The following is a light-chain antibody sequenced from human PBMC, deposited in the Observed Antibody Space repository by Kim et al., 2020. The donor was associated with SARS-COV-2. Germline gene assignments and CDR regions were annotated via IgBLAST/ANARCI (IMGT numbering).Light chain of an antibody. CDR1: QSVSGN. CDR3: QQYNKWPLT. J-gene: IGKJ4*01. Sequence: VSPRDRATLSCRASQSVSGNLAWYQHKPGQAPRLLIYGASTRATGIPARFSGSGSETEFTLTISSLQSEDVALYYCQQYNKWPLTFGGGTKVDIK. V-gene: IGKV3-15*01. CDR2: GAS.